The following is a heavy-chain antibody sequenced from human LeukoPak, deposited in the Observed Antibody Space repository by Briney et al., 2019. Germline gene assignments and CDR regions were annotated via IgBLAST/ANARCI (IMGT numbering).Heavy chain of an antibody. V-gene: IGHV3-7*05. J-gene: IGHJ4*02. Sequence: SGGSLRLSCAASGFTLSNYWMSWVRQAPGKGLEWVANIKQDGSEKYYVDSVKGRFTISRDNAKKSLYLQMNSLRAEDTALYYCARDKDPYGAGSHWLWGQGTLVTVSS. CDR3: ARDKDPYGAGSHWL. CDR2: IKQDGSEK. D-gene: IGHD3-10*01. CDR1: GFTLSNYW.